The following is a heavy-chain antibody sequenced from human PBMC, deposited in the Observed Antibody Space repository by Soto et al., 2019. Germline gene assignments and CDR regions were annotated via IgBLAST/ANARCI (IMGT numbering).Heavy chain of an antibody. Sequence: QVQLQESGPGLVKPSQTVSLTCTVSGGLISSGGNYWSWIRQHPGKGLEWIGYIYYSGGTYYNPSLKSRVTISVDTSKNQFSLRLSSVTAADTAVYYCATGIGGSPWYFVLWGRGTLVTVSS. CDR2: IYYSGGT. D-gene: IGHD2-15*01. V-gene: IGHV4-31*03. CDR1: GGLISSGGNY. J-gene: IGHJ2*01. CDR3: ATGIGGSPWYFVL.